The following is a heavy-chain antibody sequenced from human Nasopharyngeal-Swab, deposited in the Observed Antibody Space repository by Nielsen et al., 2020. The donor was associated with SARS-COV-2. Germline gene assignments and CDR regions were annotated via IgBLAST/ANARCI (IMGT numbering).Heavy chain of an antibody. J-gene: IGHJ4*02. D-gene: IGHD3-22*01. CDR1: GFTFSSCA. V-gene: IGHV3-23*01. CDR2: ISGSGGST. CDR3: AKVAITMIVVPNGGFDY. Sequence: GESLKISCAASGFTFSSCAMSWVRQAPGKGLEWVSAISGSGGSTYYADSVKGRFTISRDNSKNTLYLQMNSLRAEDTAVYYCAKVAITMIVVPNGGFDYWGQGTLVTVSS.